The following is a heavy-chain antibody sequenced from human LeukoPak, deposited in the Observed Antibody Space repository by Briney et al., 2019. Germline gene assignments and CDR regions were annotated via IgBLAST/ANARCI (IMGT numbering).Heavy chain of an antibody. CDR3: ARDDILTGYYSYYYGMDV. CDR1: GYTFTGSY. V-gene: IGHV1-2*02. CDR2: INPNSGGT. J-gene: IGHJ6*02. Sequence: GASVKVSCKASGYTFTGSYMHWVRQAPGQGLEWMGWINPNSGGTNYAQKFQGRVTMTRDTSISTAYMELSRLRSDDTAVYYCARDDILTGYYSYYYGMDVWGQGTTVTVSS. D-gene: IGHD3-9*01.